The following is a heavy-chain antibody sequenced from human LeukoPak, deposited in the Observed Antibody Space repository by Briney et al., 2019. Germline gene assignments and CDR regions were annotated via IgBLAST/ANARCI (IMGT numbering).Heavy chain of an antibody. V-gene: IGHV1-18*01. Sequence: ASVTVSFKASGNTFTNNGISWVRQAPGQGLEWMGWISGYNGNTNYAQKFQGRVTMTTDTSTSTAYMELRSLRSGDTAVYSCARGSFLFGELFDPGAFDIGGQGPMVTVSS. J-gene: IGHJ3*02. CDR3: ARGSFLFGELFDPGAFDI. CDR1: GNTFTNNG. CDR2: ISGYNGNT. D-gene: IGHD3-10*02.